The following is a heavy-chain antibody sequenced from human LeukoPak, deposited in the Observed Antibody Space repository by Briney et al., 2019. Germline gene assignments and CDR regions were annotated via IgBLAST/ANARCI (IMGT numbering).Heavy chain of an antibody. CDR3: GRDEGGGGATDFDY. Sequence: PGGSLRLSCAASGFTFSSYSMNWVRQAPGKGLEWVSYISSSSSTIYYADSVKGRFTISRDNAKNSLYLQMNSLRAEDTAVYYCGRDEGGGGATDFDYWGQGTLVTVSS. CDR1: GFTFSSYS. D-gene: IGHD1-26*01. V-gene: IGHV3-48*01. CDR2: ISSSSSTI. J-gene: IGHJ4*02.